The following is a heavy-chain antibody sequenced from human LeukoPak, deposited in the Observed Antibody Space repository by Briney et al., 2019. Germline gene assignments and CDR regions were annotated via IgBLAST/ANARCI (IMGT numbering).Heavy chain of an antibody. D-gene: IGHD3-22*01. J-gene: IGHJ5*02. V-gene: IGHV1-24*01. Sequence: GASVKVSCKVSGYTLTELSMHWVRQAPGKGLELMGGFDPEDGETIYAQKFQCRVTMTEDTSTDTAYMELSSMRSEDTAVYYCATDMYYYDSSGYRVNWFDPWGQGTLVTVSS. CDR2: FDPEDGET. CDR1: GYTLTELS. CDR3: ATDMYYYDSSGYRVNWFDP.